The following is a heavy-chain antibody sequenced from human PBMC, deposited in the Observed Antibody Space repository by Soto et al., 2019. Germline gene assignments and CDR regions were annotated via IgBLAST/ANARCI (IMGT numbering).Heavy chain of an antibody. Sequence: QVQLVESGGGVVQPGRSLRLSCAASGFTFSSYGMHWVRQAPGKGLEWVADIWYDGSNKYYADSVKGRFTISRDNSKNTLYLQMTSLRAEDTAVYYCARDVVGIAAAHWGQGTLVTVSS. CDR3: ARDVVGIAAAH. CDR2: IWYDGSNK. J-gene: IGHJ4*02. V-gene: IGHV3-33*01. CDR1: GFTFSSYG. D-gene: IGHD6-13*01.